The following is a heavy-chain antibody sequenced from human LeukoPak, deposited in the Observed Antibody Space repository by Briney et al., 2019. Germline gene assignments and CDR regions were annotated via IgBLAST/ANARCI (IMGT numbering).Heavy chain of an antibody. V-gene: IGHV4-39*01. J-gene: IGHJ2*01. CDR2: IYYRGST. Sequence: SETLSLTCTVSGGSIVIGSYYWGWVRQPPGKGLEWIGSIYYRGSTSYNPSLKSRVTISVDTSKNQFSLKLTSVTAADTAVYYCVRLEREQFMVVTAIYWHFDLWGPGTLVTVSS. D-gene: IGHD2-21*02. CDR1: GGSIVIGSYY. CDR3: VRLEREQFMVVTAIYWHFDL.